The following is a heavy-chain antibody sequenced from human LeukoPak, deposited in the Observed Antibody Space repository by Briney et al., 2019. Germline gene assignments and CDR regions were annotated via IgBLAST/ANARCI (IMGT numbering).Heavy chain of an antibody. D-gene: IGHD3-22*01. V-gene: IGHV4-59*08. J-gene: IGHJ3*02. CDR3: ARRVYHDSGAYHYDAFDI. Sequence: SETLSLTCAVSGGSLNNYYWCWIRQPPGKGLEWIGYIYYTGSTNYNPSLKSRVTISIDTSKSQFSLKLSSVTAAATAVYYCARRVYHDSGAYHYDAFDIWGQGPMVTVSS. CDR1: GGSLNNYY. CDR2: IYYTGST.